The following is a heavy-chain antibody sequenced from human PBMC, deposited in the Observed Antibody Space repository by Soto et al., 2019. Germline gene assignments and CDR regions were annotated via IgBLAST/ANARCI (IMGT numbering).Heavy chain of an antibody. Sequence: ASVKVSCKASGYTFTSYAMHWVRQAPGQRLEWMGWINAGNGNTKYSQKFQGRVTITRDTSASTAYMELSSLRSEDTAVYYCARAYYDFWSGYQLSWLDPWGQGTLVTVSS. CDR2: INAGNGNT. CDR1: GYTFTSYA. V-gene: IGHV1-3*01. J-gene: IGHJ5*02. CDR3: ARAYYDFWSGYQLSWLDP. D-gene: IGHD3-3*01.